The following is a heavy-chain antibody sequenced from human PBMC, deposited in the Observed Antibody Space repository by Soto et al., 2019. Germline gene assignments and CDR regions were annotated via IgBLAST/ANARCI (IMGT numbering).Heavy chain of an antibody. V-gene: IGHV4-34*01. D-gene: IGHD3-9*01. CDR2: INHSGST. Sequence: PSETLSLTXAVYGGSFSGYYWSWIRQPPGKGLEWSGEINHSGSTNYKPSLKSRVTMSVDTSENQFSLKLSSVTAADTAVYYCARGQVGDYDILTGYYKSYYFDYGGQGTLVTVSS. CDR3: ARGQVGDYDILTGYYKSYYFDY. CDR1: GGSFSGYY. J-gene: IGHJ4*02.